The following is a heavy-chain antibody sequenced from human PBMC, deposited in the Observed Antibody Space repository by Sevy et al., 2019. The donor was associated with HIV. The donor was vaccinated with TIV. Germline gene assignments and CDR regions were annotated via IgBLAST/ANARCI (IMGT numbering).Heavy chain of an antibody. CDR3: ARDRLLMVRGVIPNWFDP. J-gene: IGHJ5*02. Sequence: GGSLRLSCAASGFTFDDYGMSWVRQAPGKGLEWVSGINWNGGSTGYSDSVKGRFTISRDNAKNSLYLQMNSLRAEETALYYCARDRLLMVRGVIPNWFDPWGQGTLVTVSS. CDR2: INWNGGST. D-gene: IGHD3-10*01. CDR1: GFTFDDYG. V-gene: IGHV3-20*04.